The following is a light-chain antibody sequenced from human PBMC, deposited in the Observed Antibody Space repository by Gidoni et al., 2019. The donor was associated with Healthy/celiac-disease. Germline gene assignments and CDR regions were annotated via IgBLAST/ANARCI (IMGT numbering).Light chain of an antibody. J-gene: IGKJ2*04. Sequence: DSQLTQSPSFLSASVGDRVTITCRASQGISSYLAWYQQKPGKAPKLLIYAASTLQSGVPSRFSGSGSGTEFTLTISSLQPEDFATYYCQQLNSYPRSSFGQGTKLEIK. CDR2: AAS. CDR1: QGISSY. CDR3: QQLNSYPRSS. V-gene: IGKV1-9*01.